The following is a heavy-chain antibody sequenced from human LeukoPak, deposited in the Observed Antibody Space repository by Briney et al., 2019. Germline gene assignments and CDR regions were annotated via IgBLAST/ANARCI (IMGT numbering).Heavy chain of an antibody. CDR1: GFTFSSYW. Sequence: QSGGSLRLSCAASGFTFSSYWMSWVRQAPGKGLEWVANINQDESQKYFVDSVKGRFTISRDNAKNSVYLLMNSLRAEDTAVYYCARQPFDFWGQGTLVTVSS. CDR3: ARQPFDF. V-gene: IGHV3-7*01. CDR2: INQDESQK. J-gene: IGHJ4*02.